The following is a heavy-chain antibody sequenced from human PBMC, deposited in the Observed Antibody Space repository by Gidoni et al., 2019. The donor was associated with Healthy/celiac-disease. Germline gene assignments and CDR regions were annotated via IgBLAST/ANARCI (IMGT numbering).Heavy chain of an antibody. CDR2: IYYSGST. CDR1: GGSISSYY. Sequence: QVQLQESGPGLVKPSETLSLTCTVSGGSISSYYWSWIRQPPGKGLEWIGYIYYSGSTNYNPSLKSRVTISVDTAKNQFSLKLSSVTAADTAVYYCARAGRESLYYMDVWGKGTTVSVSS. D-gene: IGHD1-26*01. J-gene: IGHJ6*03. CDR3: ARAGRESLYYMDV. V-gene: IGHV4-59*01.